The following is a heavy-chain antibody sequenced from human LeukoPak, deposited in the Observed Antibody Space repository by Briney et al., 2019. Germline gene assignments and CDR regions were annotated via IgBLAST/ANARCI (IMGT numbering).Heavy chain of an antibody. CDR2: INPNTGGT. Sequence: ASVKVSCKASGYTCIGYYMHWVRQAPGQGLEWMGWINPNTGGTNYAQQFQSWVTMTSDTSISTAYMELSRLRSDGTDVYYCARGRATVTTLSGMDVWGQGTTVTVSS. D-gene: IGHD4-17*01. V-gene: IGHV1-2*04. J-gene: IGHJ6*02. CDR1: GYTCIGYY. CDR3: ARGRATVTTLSGMDV.